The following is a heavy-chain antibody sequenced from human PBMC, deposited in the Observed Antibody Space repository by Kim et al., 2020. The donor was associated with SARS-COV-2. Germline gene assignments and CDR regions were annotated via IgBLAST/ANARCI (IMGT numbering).Heavy chain of an antibody. V-gene: IGHV4-34*01. J-gene: IGHJ5*02. D-gene: IGHD3-10*01. Sequence: SLKSRVTISVDTSKNQFSLKLSSVTAADTAVYYCARGWRLWFGEFSRFDPWGQGTLVTVSS. CDR3: ARGWRLWFGEFSRFDP.